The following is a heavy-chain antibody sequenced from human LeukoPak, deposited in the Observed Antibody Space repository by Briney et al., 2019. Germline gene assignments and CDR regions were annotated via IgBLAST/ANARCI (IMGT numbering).Heavy chain of an antibody. J-gene: IGHJ4*02. CDR3: ARLALRYCSSTSCYTPFDY. Sequence: SETLSFTCAVYGGSFSGYYWSWIRQPPGKGLEWIGEINHSGSTNYNPSLKSRVTISVDTSKNQFSLKLSSVTAADTAVYYCARLALRYCSSTSCYTPFDYWGQGTLVTVSS. V-gene: IGHV4-34*01. D-gene: IGHD2-2*02. CDR2: INHSGST. CDR1: GGSFSGYY.